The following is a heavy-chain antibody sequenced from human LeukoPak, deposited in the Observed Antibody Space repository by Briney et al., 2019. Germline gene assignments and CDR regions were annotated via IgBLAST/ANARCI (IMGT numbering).Heavy chain of an antibody. J-gene: IGHJ4*02. V-gene: IGHV1-2*02. CDR3: ARDRYGDGFAHFDY. D-gene: IGHD5-24*01. Sequence: ASVKVSCKSSGYSFTAYAMHWVRQAPGQGLEWVGWITPTDGADYAQKFQGRVTMTSDTSMSTVYMDLNRLTSDDTAVYFCARDRYGDGFAHFDYWGQGTLVTASS. CDR1: GYSFTAYA. CDR2: ITPTDGA.